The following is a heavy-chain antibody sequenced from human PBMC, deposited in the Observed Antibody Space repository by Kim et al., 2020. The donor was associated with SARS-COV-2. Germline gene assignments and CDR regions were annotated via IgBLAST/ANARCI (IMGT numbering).Heavy chain of an antibody. CDR1: GFTFSDYY. J-gene: IGHJ1*01. CDR3: ATRDSSGYYPEYFQH. D-gene: IGHD3-22*01. V-gene: IGHV3-11*01. Sequence: GGSLRLSCAASGFTFSDYYMSWIRQAPGKGLEWVSYISSSGSTIYYADSVKGRFTISRDNAKNSLYLQMNSLRAEDTAVYYCATRDSSGYYPEYFQHWGQGTLVTVSS. CDR2: ISSSGSTI.